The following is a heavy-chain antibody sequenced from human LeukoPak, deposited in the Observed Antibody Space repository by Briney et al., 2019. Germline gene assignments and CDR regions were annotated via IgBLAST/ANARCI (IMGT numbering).Heavy chain of an antibody. Sequence: GGSLRLSCAASGFTFSSYAMSWVRQAPGKGLEWVLAISGSGDSTYYGDSVKGRFTISRDNSKNTLYLQMNSLRAEDTAVYYCAKTRPLDSSSWSHGDYWGQGTLVTVSS. CDR2: ISGSGDST. CDR3: AKTRPLDSSSWSHGDY. J-gene: IGHJ4*02. V-gene: IGHV3-23*01. CDR1: GFTFSSYA. D-gene: IGHD6-13*01.